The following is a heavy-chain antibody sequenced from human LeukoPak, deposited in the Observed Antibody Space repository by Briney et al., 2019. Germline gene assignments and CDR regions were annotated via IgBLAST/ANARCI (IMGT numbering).Heavy chain of an antibody. D-gene: IGHD3-10*01. CDR2: ISGSGGST. Sequence: GGSLRLSCGASTFTFSSYGMSWVRQAPGKGLEWVSAISGSGGSTYYADSVKGRFTISRDNSKNTLYLQMNSLRAEDTAVYYCAKSGSGSHLIYGMDVWGQGTTVTVSS. CDR3: AKSGSGSHLIYGMDV. CDR1: TFTFSSYG. J-gene: IGHJ6*02. V-gene: IGHV3-23*01.